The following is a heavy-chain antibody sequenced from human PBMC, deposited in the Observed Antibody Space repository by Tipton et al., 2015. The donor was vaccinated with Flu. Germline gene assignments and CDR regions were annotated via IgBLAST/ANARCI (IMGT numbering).Heavy chain of an antibody. J-gene: IGHJ4*02. CDR2: IYYSGNT. D-gene: IGHD1-26*01. CDR1: GGSISSSGYY. Sequence: TLSLTCTVSGGSISSSGYYWGWIRQPPGKGLEWIGSIYYSGNTYYNPSLKSRVTISLDTSKNQFSLNLSSVIAADTAIYYCARRPFGAFGSGKDYFDYWGQGSLVTVSS. CDR3: ARRPFGAFGSGKDYFDY. V-gene: IGHV4-39*01.